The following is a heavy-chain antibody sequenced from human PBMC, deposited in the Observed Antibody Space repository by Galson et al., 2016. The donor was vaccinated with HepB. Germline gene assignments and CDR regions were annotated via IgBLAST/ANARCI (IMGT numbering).Heavy chain of an antibody. D-gene: IGHD5-18*01. V-gene: IGHV3-21*01. CDR2: ISSSSSYI. Sequence: SLRLSCAASGFTLSSYSMNWVRQAPGKGLEWVSSISSSSSYIYYADSVKGRFTISRDNAKNSLYLQMNSLRAEDTAVYYCARARVGYQDAFDIWGQGTMVTVSS. J-gene: IGHJ3*02. CDR3: ARARVGYQDAFDI. CDR1: GFTLSSYS.